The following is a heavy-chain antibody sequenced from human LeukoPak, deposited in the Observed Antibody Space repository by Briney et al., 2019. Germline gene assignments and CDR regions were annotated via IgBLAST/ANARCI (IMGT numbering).Heavy chain of an antibody. CDR2: IYHSGST. CDR3: AAYDSSGLSAFDI. V-gene: IGHV4-38-2*02. Sequence: SETLSLTCTVSGYSISSNYYWGWIRQPPGKGLEWIGSIYHSGSTYYNPSLKSRVTISVDTSKNQFSLKLSSVTAADTAVYYRAAYDSSGLSAFDIWGQGTMVTVSS. CDR1: GYSISSNYY. D-gene: IGHD3-22*01. J-gene: IGHJ3*02.